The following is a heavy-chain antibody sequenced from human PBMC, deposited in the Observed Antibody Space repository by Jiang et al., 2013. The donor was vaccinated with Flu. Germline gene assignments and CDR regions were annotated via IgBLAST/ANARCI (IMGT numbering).Heavy chain of an antibody. V-gene: IGHV1-2*02. Sequence: GTNYAQRFQGRVTMTMDRSISTAYMELSRLRSDDTAVYYCARDIGGSSDYWGQGTLVTVSS. D-gene: IGHD3-16*01. CDR2: GT. J-gene: IGHJ4*02. CDR3: ARDIGGSSDY.